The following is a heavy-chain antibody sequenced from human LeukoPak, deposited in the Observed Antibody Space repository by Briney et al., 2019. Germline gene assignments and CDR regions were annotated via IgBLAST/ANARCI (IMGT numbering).Heavy chain of an antibody. CDR2: IIPIFGTA. D-gene: IGHD3-3*01. CDR1: GGTFSSYA. V-gene: IGHV1-69*13. CDR3: AGSGYRERPEITLEVFDY. J-gene: IGHJ4*02. Sequence: GASVKVSCKASGGTFSSYAISWVRQAPGQGLEWMGGIIPIFGTANYAQKFQGRVTITADESTSTAYMELSSLRSEDTAVYYCAGSGYRERPEITLEVFDYWGQGTLVTVSS.